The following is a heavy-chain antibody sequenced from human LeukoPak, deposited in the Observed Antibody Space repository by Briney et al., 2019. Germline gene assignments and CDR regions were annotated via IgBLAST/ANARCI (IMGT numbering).Heavy chain of an antibody. D-gene: IGHD3-10*01. CDR1: GFTFGSYA. CDR3: ARVGNYYGSGSYYKSFDY. CDR2: ISYDGSNK. V-gene: IGHV3-30-3*01. Sequence: GGSLRLSCAASGFTFGSYAMHWVRQAPGKGLEWVAVISYDGSNKYYADSVKGRFTISRDNSKNTLYLQMNSLRAEDTAVYYCARVGNYYGSGSYYKSFDYWGQGALVTVSS. J-gene: IGHJ4*02.